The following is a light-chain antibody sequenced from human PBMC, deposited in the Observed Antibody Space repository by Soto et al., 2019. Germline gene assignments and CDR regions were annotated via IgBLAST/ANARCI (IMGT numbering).Light chain of an antibody. CDR2: GAS. J-gene: IGKJ5*01. CDR3: QQYGSSPLIS. V-gene: IGKV3-20*01. Sequence: EIVLTQSPVTLSLSPGEGATLSCRASQSVSSTYLAWYQQKPGQAPRLLIYGASSRATGIPDRFSGSGSGTDFTLTISRLEPEDFAVYYCQQYGSSPLISFGQGTRLEIK. CDR1: QSVSSTY.